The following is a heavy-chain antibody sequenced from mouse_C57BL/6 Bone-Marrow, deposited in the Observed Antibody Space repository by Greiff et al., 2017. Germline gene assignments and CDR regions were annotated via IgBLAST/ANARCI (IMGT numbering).Heavy chain of an antibody. CDR2: ISSGSSTI. V-gene: IGHV5-17*01. J-gene: IGHJ1*03. Sequence: EVQLVESGGGLVKPGGSLKLSCAASGFTFSDYGMHWVRQAPEKGLEWVAYISSGSSTIYYADTVKGRFTISRDNAKNTLFLQMTSLRSEDPAMYYCAGPPHLLLRLSGYFDVWGTGTTVTVSA. CDR3: AGPPHLLLRLSGYFDV. D-gene: IGHD1-1*01. CDR1: GFTFSDYG.